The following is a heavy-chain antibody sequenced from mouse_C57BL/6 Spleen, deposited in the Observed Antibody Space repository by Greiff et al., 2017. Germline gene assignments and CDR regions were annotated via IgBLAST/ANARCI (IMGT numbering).Heavy chain of an antibody. CDR1: GFNIKDDY. CDR2: IDPENGDT. V-gene: IGHV14-4*01. CDR3: TTYYGNY. D-gene: IGHD2-1*01. Sequence: VQLQPSGAELVRPGASVKLSCTASGFNIKDDYMHWVKPRPEQGLEWIGWIDPENGDTEYASKFQGKATITADTSSNTAYLQLSSLTSEDTAVYYCTTYYGNYWGQGTTLTVSS. J-gene: IGHJ2*01.